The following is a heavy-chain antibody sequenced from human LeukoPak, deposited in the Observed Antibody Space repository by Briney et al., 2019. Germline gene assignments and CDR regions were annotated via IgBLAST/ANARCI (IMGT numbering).Heavy chain of an antibody. CDR1: GGSFSGYY. V-gene: IGHV4-34*01. CDR3: ARARGYIDDY. Sequence: SETLSLTCAVYGGSFSGYYWSWIRQPPGKGLEWIGEINHSGSTNYNPSLKSRVTISVDTSKNQFSLKLSSVTAADTAVYYCARARGYIDDYWGQGTLVIVSS. J-gene: IGHJ4*02. CDR2: INHSGST. D-gene: IGHD5-12*01.